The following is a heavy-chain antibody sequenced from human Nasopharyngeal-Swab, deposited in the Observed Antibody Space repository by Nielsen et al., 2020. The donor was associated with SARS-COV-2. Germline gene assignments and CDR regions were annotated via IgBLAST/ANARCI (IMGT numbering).Heavy chain of an antibody. V-gene: IGHV3-30*18. J-gene: IGHJ6*02. D-gene: IGHD5-12*01. Sequence: SGFTFSHYVMHWVRQAPGKELEWMAVISYDGNYKYYADSVKGRFTISRDNSKNTVFLQMNSLRAEDTAVYYCAKEDLSGYDSTSYYGMDVWGQGTTVTVSS. CDR1: GFTFSHYV. CDR3: AKEDLSGYDSTSYYGMDV. CDR2: ISYDGNYK.